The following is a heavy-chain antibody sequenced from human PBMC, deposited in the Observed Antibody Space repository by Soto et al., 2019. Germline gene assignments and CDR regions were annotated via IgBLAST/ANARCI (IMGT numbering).Heavy chain of an antibody. J-gene: IGHJ6*02. CDR2: ISPYTGNP. CDR3: VMVDNYVTPTPQDV. D-gene: IGHD3-16*01. CDR1: GYIFVNYG. Sequence: QVQLVQSGDEVKKPGASVKVSCKASGYIFVNYGIAWVRQAPGQGLEWMGWISPYTGNPPSATKVQGRLTMPTNTXXSTAYMDLGSLTSDDTAVYYCVMVDNYVTPTPQDVWGQGTTVTVSS. V-gene: IGHV1-18*01.